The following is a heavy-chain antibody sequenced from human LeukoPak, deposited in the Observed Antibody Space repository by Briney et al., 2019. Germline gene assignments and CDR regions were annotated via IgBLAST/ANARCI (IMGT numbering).Heavy chain of an antibody. J-gene: IGHJ4*02. CDR3: TTITSVVVVAATPASFDY. CDR1: GFTFSNAW. V-gene: IGHV3-15*01. CDR2: IKSKTDGGTT. Sequence: AGGSLRLSCAASGFTFSNAWMTWVRQAPGKGLEWVGRIKSKTDGGTTDYAAPVKGRFTIPRDDSKNTLYLQMNSLKTEDTAVYYCTTITSVVVVAATPASFDYWGQGTLVTVPS. D-gene: IGHD2-15*01.